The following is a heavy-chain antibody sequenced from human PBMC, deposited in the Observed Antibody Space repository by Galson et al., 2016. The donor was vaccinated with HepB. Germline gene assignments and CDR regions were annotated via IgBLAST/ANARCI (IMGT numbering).Heavy chain of an antibody. Sequence: QSGAEVKKPGESLKISCKGSGYSFTSYWIAWVRQMPGKGLEWMGIVYPGDSNTRYNPSFQGQVTMSADKSTSTAYLQWSSLKASDTAMYYCTRRGGFYYESTGYDDAFDIWGQGTMVTVSS. D-gene: IGHD3-22*01. V-gene: IGHV5-51*01. CDR2: VYPGDSNT. CDR3: TRRGGFYYESTGYDDAFDI. CDR1: GYSFTSYW. J-gene: IGHJ3*02.